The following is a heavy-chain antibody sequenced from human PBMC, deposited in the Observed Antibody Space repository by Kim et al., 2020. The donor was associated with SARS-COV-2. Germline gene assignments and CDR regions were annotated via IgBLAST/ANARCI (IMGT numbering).Heavy chain of an antibody. CDR1: GGSISSYY. D-gene: IGHD3-3*01. CDR3: AREVDFWSDQGGLLVGFDP. J-gene: IGHJ5*02. V-gene: IGHV4-59*13. CDR2: IYYSGST. Sequence: SETLSLTCTVSGGSISSYYWSWIRQPPGKGLEWIGYIYYSGSTNYNPSLKSRVTISVDTSKNQFSLKLSSVTAADTAVYYCAREVDFWSDQGGLLVGFDPWGQGTLVTVSS.